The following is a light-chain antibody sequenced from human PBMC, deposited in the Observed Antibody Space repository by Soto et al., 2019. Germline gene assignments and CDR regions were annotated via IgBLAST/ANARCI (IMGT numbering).Light chain of an antibody. CDR2: AAT. Sequence: DSLLTQYPGTLCLCLQERATLSCMASQSISGSYLAWQQQTPGQAPRLLVDAATSRGTGIPDRCSGSGSGTDFTITSRRLEDDDFAVYYHQKYGSSSTFGQGTQLEIK. J-gene: IGKJ5*01. CDR1: QSISGSY. V-gene: IGKV3-20*01. CDR3: QKYGSSST.